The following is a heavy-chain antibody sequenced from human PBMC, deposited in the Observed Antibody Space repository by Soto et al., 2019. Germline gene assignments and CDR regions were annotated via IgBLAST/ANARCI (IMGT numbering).Heavy chain of an antibody. CDR3: ARDRDLAVPAAVIYFDS. D-gene: IGHD2-2*01. Sequence: PGGSLRLSCAASGFSISDYWMSWVRQAPGKGLEWVANIKRDGSEKYYVDSVKGRFTISRDNAKNSLYLQMNSLRADDTAVYYCARDRDLAVPAAVIYFDSWGQGTPVTVSS. CDR1: GFSISDYW. J-gene: IGHJ4*02. V-gene: IGHV3-7*01. CDR2: IKRDGSEK.